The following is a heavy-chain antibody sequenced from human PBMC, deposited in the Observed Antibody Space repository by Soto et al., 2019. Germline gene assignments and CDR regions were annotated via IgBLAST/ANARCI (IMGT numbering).Heavy chain of an antibody. CDR2: TYYRSKWYN. CDR1: GDSVSSNSAA. D-gene: IGHD3-3*01. V-gene: IGHV6-1*01. Sequence: PSQTLSLTCAISGDSVSSNSAAWNWIRQSPSRGLEWLGRTYYRSKWYNDYAVSVKSRITINPDTSKNQFSLQLNSVTPEDTAVYYCARAEGYYDFWSGYYPDYYYGMDVWGQGTTVTVSS. J-gene: IGHJ6*02. CDR3: ARAEGYYDFWSGYYPDYYYGMDV.